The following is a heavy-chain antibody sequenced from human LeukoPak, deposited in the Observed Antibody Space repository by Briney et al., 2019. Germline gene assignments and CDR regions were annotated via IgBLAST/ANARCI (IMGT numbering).Heavy chain of an antibody. Sequence: GGSLRLSCVATGFTFIDYEMNWVRQAPGKGLEWVAHISTNGDVINYANSVKGRFTISRDNAKNSLYLQMNSLRAEDTAVYYCARALYYYGSGAPDYWGQGTLVTVSS. D-gene: IGHD3-10*01. CDR3: ARALYYYGSGAPDY. CDR2: ISTNGDVI. J-gene: IGHJ4*02. CDR1: GFTFIDYE. V-gene: IGHV3-48*03.